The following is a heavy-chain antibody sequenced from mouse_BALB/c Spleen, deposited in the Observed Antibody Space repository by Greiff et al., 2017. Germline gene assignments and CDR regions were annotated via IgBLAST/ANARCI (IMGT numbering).Heavy chain of an antibody. CDR1: GYTFTSYV. J-gene: IGHJ4*01. Sequence: VQLKESGPELVKPGASVKMSCKASGYTFTSYVMHWVKQKPGQGLEWIGYINPYNDGTKYNEKFKGKATLTSDKSSSTAYMELSSLTSEDSAVYYCARRGATMITSYAMDYWDQGTSVTVSS. D-gene: IGHD2-4*01. CDR2: INPYNDGT. V-gene: IGHV1-14*01. CDR3: ARRGATMITSYAMDY.